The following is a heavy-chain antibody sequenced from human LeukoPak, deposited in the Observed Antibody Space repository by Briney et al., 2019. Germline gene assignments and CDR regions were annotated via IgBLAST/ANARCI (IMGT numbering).Heavy chain of an antibody. CDR2: IYYSGST. J-gene: IGHJ6*03. CDR3: ASNHWYYDFWSGPEYYYYMDV. Sequence: PSETLSLTCTVSGGSISSYYWSWVRQPPGKGPEWIGDIYYSGSTNYNPSLKSRVTISEDASKNQFSLKLSAVTAADTAVYYCASNHWYYDFWSGPEYYYYMDVWGKGTTVTVSS. CDR1: GGSISSYY. V-gene: IGHV4-59*01. D-gene: IGHD3-3*01.